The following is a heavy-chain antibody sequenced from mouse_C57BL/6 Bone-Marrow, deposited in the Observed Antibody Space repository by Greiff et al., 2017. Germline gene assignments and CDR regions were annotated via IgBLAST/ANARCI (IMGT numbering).Heavy chain of an antibody. CDR1: GYSFTGYY. CDR3: ARLDYYGSSYDAMDY. J-gene: IGHJ4*01. Sequence: EVKLQESGPELVKPGASVKISCKASGYSFTGYYMHWVKQSHGNILDWIGYIYPYNGVSSYNQKFKGKATLTVDKSSSTAYMELRSLTSEDSAVYYCARLDYYGSSYDAMDYWGQGTSVTVSS. CDR2: IYPYNGVS. D-gene: IGHD1-1*01. V-gene: IGHV1-31*01.